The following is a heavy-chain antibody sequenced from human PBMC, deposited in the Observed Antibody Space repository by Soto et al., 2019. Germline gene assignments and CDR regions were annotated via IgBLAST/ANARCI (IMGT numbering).Heavy chain of an antibody. V-gene: IGHV4-59*01. CDR3: AREGRDYYDSSGYYYGFDY. J-gene: IGHJ4*02. CDR1: GGSISSYY. CDR2: IYYSGST. Sequence: SETLSLTCTVSGGSISSYYWSWIRQPPGKGLEWIGYIYYSGSTNYNPSLKSRVTISVDTSKNQFSLKLSSVTAADTAVYYCAREGRDYYDSSGYYYGFDYWGQGTLVTVSS. D-gene: IGHD3-22*01.